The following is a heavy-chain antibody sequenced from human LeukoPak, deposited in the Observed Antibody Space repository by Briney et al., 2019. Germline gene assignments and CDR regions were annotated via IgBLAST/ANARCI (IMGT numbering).Heavy chain of an antibody. V-gene: IGHV1-24*01. CDR2: FDPEDGET. CDR3: ATNPPLKGTGNWFDP. J-gene: IGHJ5*02. Sequence: GASVKVSCKVSGYNLTELSMHWVRQAPGKGLEWMGGFDPEDGETIYAQKFQGRVTMTEDTSTDTAYMELSSLRSEDTAVYYCATNPPLKGTGNWFDPWGQGTLVTVSS. D-gene: IGHD1-14*01. CDR1: GYNLTELS.